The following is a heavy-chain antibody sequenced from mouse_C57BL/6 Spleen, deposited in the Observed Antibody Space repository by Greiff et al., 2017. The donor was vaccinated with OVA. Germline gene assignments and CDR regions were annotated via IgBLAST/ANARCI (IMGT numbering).Heavy chain of an antibody. CDR3: ARRVPAWFAY. V-gene: IGHV5-6*01. Sequence: EVQGVESGGDLVKPGGSLKLSCAASGFTFSSYGMSWVRQTPDKRLEWVATISSGGSYTYYPDSVKGRFTISRDNAKNTLYLQMSSLKSEDTAMYYCARRVPAWFAYWGQGTLVTVSA. CDR1: GFTFSSYG. CDR2: ISSGGSYT. J-gene: IGHJ3*01.